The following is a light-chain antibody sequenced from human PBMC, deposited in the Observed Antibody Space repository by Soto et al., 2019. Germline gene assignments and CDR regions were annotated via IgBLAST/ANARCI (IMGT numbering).Light chain of an antibody. CDR2: KEA. Sequence: DIQMTQSPSTLSASVGDRVTITCRASQSISSWLAWYQQKPGKAPNLLIYKEARLESGVPSRFSGSESGTEFTLTISSLQPDDFATYYCQQYSSYPYTFGQGTKLEIK. V-gene: IGKV1-5*03. CDR1: QSISSW. J-gene: IGKJ2*01. CDR3: QQYSSYPYT.